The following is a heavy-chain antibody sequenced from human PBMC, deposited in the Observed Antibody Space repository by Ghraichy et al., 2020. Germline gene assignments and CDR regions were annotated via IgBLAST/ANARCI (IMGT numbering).Heavy chain of an antibody. Sequence: ASVKVSCQSSGYRFMDYYMHWLRQAPRQGLEWMGWINLNSGGTNYAQNFQGRVRMTRDTSISTAYMEVKSLKSDDTAVYFCARASYDILTGHYLELDFWGQGTLVTVSS. V-gene: IGHV1-2*02. CDR2: INLNSGGT. CDR3: ARASYDILTGHYLELDF. J-gene: IGHJ4*02. D-gene: IGHD3-9*01. CDR1: GYRFMDYY.